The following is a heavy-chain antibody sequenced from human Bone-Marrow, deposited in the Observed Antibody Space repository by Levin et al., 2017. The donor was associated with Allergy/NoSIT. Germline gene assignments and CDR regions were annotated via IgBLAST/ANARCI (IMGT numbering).Heavy chain of an antibody. D-gene: IGHD1-14*01. V-gene: IGHV3-30-3*01. Sequence: QPGGSLRLSCAASGFTFSSYAMHWVRQAPGKGLEWVAVISFAGGNIKDYADSVKGRFTISRDNSQNTLYLQMNALSAEDTAVYYCARDPTTYGNLPQYNFDYWGQGTLVTVSS. CDR2: ISFAGGNIK. CDR3: ARDPTTYGNLPQYNFDY. CDR1: GFTFSSYA. J-gene: IGHJ4*02.